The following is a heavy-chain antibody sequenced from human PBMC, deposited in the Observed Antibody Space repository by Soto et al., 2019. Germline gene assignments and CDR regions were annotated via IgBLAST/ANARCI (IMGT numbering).Heavy chain of an antibody. Sequence: GASVKVSCKASGYIFPDYYIHWVRQAPGQGLEWMGWFNPKTGGANSAQKFQGRVTVTRDTSITTVYLELSSLTSDDTAVYFCSRASAAATSWFVYLGQGSLVTVSS. J-gene: IGHJ4*02. CDR3: SRASAAATSWFVY. D-gene: IGHD2-15*01. CDR1: GYIFPDYY. V-gene: IGHV1-2*02. CDR2: FNPKTGGA.